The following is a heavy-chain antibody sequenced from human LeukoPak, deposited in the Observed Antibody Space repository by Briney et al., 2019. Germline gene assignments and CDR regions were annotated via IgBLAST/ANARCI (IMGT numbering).Heavy chain of an antibody. CDR2: IDHSRKT. V-gene: IGHV4-4*02. J-gene: IGHJ5*02. CDR3: AGELETAMNNWFDP. Sequence: SETLSLTCAGSGRSMSNSHWWSWVRQSPDKGLEWIGEIDHSRKTNYNPSLKSRVTISVDTSKNQFSLKVSSVTAADTAGYYCAGELETAMNNWFDPWDQGTLVTVPS. CDR1: GRSMSNSHW. D-gene: IGHD5-18*01.